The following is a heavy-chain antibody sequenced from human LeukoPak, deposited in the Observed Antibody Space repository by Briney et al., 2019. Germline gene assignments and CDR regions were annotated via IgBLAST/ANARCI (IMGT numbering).Heavy chain of an antibody. CDR3: AKGVLSSDAFYFDS. Sequence: PGGSLRLSCAASGITFSNYEFHWVRQAPGKGPQWVAVISKDGDYEYSIDSEKGRFTISRDNSKNTLYLQMNSLRAEDTAVYYCAKGVLSSDAFYFDSWGQGTLVTVSS. V-gene: IGHV3-30*18. J-gene: IGHJ4*02. D-gene: IGHD4/OR15-4a*01. CDR1: GITFSNYE. CDR2: ISKDGDYE.